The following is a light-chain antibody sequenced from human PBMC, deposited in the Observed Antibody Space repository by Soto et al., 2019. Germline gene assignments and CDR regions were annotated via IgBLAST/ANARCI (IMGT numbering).Light chain of an antibody. CDR1: QSISSN. CDR2: GAS. CDR3: QHYNKWPPLT. J-gene: IGKJ4*01. Sequence: EIVMTQSPATLSVSPGERATLSCRASQSISSNLAWYQQKSGQAPRLLIYGASTRATGIPARFSGSGSGTEFTITISSLQSEDCAVYYCQHYNKWPPLTFGGGTKVEIK. V-gene: IGKV3-15*01.